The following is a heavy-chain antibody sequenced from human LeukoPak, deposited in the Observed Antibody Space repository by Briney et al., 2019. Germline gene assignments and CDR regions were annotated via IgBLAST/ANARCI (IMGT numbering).Heavy chain of an antibody. Sequence: GASVKVSCKASGYTFRNYGISWVRQAPGQGLEWMGWVSAYDGNTNYAQKFQDRVTMTTDTSTSTAYMELRSLRSDDTAVYYCARSDGSYNYFDYWGQGTLVTVSS. D-gene: IGHD1-26*01. CDR1: GYTFRNYG. CDR2: VSAYDGNT. J-gene: IGHJ4*02. CDR3: ARSDGSYNYFDY. V-gene: IGHV1-18*01.